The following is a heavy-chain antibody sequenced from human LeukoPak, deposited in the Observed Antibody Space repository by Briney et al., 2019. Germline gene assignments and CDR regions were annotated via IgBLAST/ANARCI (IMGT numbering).Heavy chain of an antibody. CDR1: GGSISSYY. CDR2: INKNGGT. D-gene: IGHD4-17*01. CDR3: AREHKSYGDYPYYFDS. Sequence: PSKTLSLTCTVSGGSISSYYWSWIRQPAGKGLEFIGYINKNGGTYYNPPLKSRVSISIDTSKNQFSLKLTSVTAADTAVYFCAREHKSYGDYPYYFDSWGQGTLVTVSS. J-gene: IGHJ4*02. V-gene: IGHV4-30-4*01.